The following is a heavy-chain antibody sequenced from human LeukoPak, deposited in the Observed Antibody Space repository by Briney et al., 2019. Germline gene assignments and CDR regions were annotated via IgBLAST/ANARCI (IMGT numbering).Heavy chain of an antibody. CDR2: MNPNSGNT. CDR3: TRSTPLVSAWFYYYYYYMDV. J-gene: IGHJ6*03. V-gene: IGHV1-8*01. CDR1: GYTFTSYD. D-gene: IGHD3/OR15-3a*01. Sequence: ASVKVSCKASGYTFTSYDINWVRQATGQGLEWMGWMNPNSGNTGYAQKFQGRVTMTRSTSISTAYMELSSLRFEDTAVYYCTRSTPLVSAWFYYYYYYMDVWGKGTTVTISS.